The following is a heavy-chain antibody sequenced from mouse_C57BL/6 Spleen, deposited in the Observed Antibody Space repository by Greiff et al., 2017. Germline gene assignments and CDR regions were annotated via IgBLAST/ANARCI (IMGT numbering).Heavy chain of an antibody. D-gene: IGHD2-4*01. CDR2: IDPSDSYT. V-gene: IGHV1-69*01. CDR3: ARKYDYDAFDY. CDR1: GYTFTSSW. Sequence: VQLQQPGAELVMPGASVKLSCKASGYTFTSSWMHWVKQRPGQGLEWIGEIDPSDSYTNYNQKFKGKSTLTVDESSSTAYMQLSSLTSEDSAVYYGARKYDYDAFDYWGQGTTLTVSS. J-gene: IGHJ2*01.